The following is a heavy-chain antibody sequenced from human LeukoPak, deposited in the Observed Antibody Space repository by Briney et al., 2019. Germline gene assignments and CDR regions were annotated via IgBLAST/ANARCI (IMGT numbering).Heavy chain of an antibody. CDR2: FSAGDATT. V-gene: IGHV3-23*01. D-gene: IGHD5-12*01. CDR3: VRDAWGWLFDD. J-gene: IGHJ4*02. CDR1: GFNFRDYA. Sequence: GGSLRLSCAASGFNFRDYAMSWVRQAPGKGLEWVAGFSAGDATTLYADSVRGRFTISKDHSKDTLYLQMDSLRDEDTALYYCVRDAWGWLFDDWGQGTLVTVSS.